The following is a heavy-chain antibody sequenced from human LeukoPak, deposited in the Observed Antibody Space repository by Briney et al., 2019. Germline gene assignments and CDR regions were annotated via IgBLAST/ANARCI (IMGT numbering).Heavy chain of an antibody. Sequence: GGSLRLSCAASGFTFSSYAKHWVRQAPGKGLEWVAVISYDGSNKYYADSVKGRFTISRDNSKNTLYLQMNSLRAEDTAVYYCAKSARPLHYYYYGMDVWGQGTTVTVSS. J-gene: IGHJ6*02. D-gene: IGHD2-15*01. CDR3: AKSARPLHYYYYGMDV. V-gene: IGHV3-30-3*02. CDR1: GFTFSSYA. CDR2: ISYDGSNK.